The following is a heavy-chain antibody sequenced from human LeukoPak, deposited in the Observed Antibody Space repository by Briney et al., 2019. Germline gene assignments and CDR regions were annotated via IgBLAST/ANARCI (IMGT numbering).Heavy chain of an antibody. V-gene: IGHV4-61*02. CDR2: IYSSGST. CDR3: ARGVGQQPPYYYYYYMDV. J-gene: IGHJ6*03. CDR1: GGSISSGNYY. Sequence: SETLSLTCTVSGGSISSGNYYWSWIRQPAGKGLEWIGRIYSSGSTNYNPSFKSRVTISVDTSKNQFSLKLSSVTAADTAVYYCARGVGQQPPYYYYYYMDVWGKGTTVTVSS. D-gene: IGHD1-26*01.